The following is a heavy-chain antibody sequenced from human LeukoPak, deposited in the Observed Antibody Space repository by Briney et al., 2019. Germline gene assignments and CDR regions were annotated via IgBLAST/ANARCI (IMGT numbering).Heavy chain of an antibody. J-gene: IGHJ6*03. CDR1: GFTFSSYW. CDR3: ARDRRWLQATYQADYYYYMDV. CDR2: IKQDGSEK. Sequence: GGSLRLSCAAPGFTFSSYWMSWVRQAPGKGLEWVANIKQDGSEKYYVDSVKGRFTISRDNAKNSLYLQMNSLRAEDTAVYYCARDRRWLQATYQADYYYYMDVWGKGATVTISS. V-gene: IGHV3-7*01. D-gene: IGHD5-24*01.